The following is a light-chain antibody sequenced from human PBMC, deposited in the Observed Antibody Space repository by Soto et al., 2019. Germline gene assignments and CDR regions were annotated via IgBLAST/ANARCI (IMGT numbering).Light chain of an antibody. V-gene: IGLV2-23*01. CDR3: CSYAGSSTPLYV. CDR2: EGD. Sequence: QSALAQPASVSGSPGQSITISCTGTSSDDGNYYLVSWYQQHPGKAPKLMIYEGDKRPSGVSNRFSGSKSGNTASLTISGLQAEDEADYYCCSYAGSSTPLYVFGTGTKVTVL. J-gene: IGLJ1*01. CDR1: SSDDGNYYL.